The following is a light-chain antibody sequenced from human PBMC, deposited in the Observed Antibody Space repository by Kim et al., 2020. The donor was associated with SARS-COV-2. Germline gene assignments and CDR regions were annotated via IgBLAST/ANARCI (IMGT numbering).Light chain of an antibody. J-gene: IGKJ1*01. CDR3: QQTSRAPRT. V-gene: IGKV1-27*01. CDR1: QGINNY. CDR2: PAS. Sequence: DIQMTQSPSSLSASVGDRVTITCLASQGINNYLAWYQQKPGKVPKLLIYPASTLQSGVPSRFGGSGSGTDFTLTINSLQPEDVATYYCQQTSRAPRTFGQGTKVDIK.